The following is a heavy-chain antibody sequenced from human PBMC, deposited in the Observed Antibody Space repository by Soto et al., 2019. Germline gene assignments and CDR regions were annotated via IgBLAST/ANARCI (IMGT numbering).Heavy chain of an antibody. J-gene: IGHJ5*02. CDR1: GFTFSSYW. Sequence: EVQLVESGGGLVQPGGSLRLSCAASGFTFSSYWMSWVRQAPGKGLEWVANIKQDGSEKYYVDSVKGRFTISRDNAQNSLYLQMNSLRAEDTAVYYCARDLRFLEWLRTGDWFDPWGQGTLVTVSS. D-gene: IGHD3-3*01. CDR3: ARDLRFLEWLRTGDWFDP. CDR2: IKQDGSEK. V-gene: IGHV3-7*01.